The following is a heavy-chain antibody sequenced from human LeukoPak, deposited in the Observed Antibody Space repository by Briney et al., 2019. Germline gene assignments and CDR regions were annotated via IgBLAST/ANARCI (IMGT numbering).Heavy chain of an antibody. D-gene: IGHD3-16*01. CDR2: IRHDGSHI. J-gene: IGHJ4*02. CDR3: AKEPQPYYVENYFDH. CDR1: GFNFNVYG. Sequence: PGGSLRLSCVASGFNFNVYGMHWVRQAPGKGLEWVAFIRHDGSHIYYADAVKGRFTISRDNSKNTVHLQMDSLRPEDMAVYFCAKEPQPYYVENYFDHWGQGTL. V-gene: IGHV3-30*02.